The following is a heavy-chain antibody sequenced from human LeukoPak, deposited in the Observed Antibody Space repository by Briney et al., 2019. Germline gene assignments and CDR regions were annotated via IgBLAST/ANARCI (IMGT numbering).Heavy chain of an antibody. CDR2: ISYDGSNK. Sequence: PGGSLRLSCAASGFTFSSYGMHWVRQAPGKGLEWVAVISYDGSNKYYADSVKGRFTISRDNSKNTLYLQMNSLRAEDTAVYYCAKQIAVAGGFDYWGQGTLVTVSS. CDR3: AKQIAVAGGFDY. V-gene: IGHV3-30*18. J-gene: IGHJ4*02. D-gene: IGHD6-19*01. CDR1: GFTFSSYG.